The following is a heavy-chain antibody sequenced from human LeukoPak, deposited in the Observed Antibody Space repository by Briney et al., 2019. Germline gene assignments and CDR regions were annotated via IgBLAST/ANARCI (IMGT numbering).Heavy chain of an antibody. Sequence: PGGSLRLSCAASGFTFSSYAMSWVRQAPGKGLEWVSAISGSGGSTYYADSVKGRFTISRDNSKNTLYLQMNSLRAEYTAVYYCAKDRNVLMVYATLDYWGQGTLVTVSS. CDR1: GFTFSSYA. CDR2: ISGSGGST. J-gene: IGHJ4*02. D-gene: IGHD2-8*01. V-gene: IGHV3-23*01. CDR3: AKDRNVLMVYATLDY.